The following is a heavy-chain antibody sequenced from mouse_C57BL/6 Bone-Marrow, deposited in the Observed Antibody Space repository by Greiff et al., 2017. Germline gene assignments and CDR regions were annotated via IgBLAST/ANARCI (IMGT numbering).Heavy chain of an antibody. J-gene: IGHJ4*01. CDR3: AGRYDSDFCAMDY. CDR1: GYTFTSYW. Sequence: QVQLQQPGAELVKPGASVKMSCKASGYTFTSYWITWVKQRPGQGLEWIGDIYPGSGSTNYNEKFKSKATLTVDTSSSTAYMQLSSLTSEDSAVYYCAGRYDSDFCAMDYWGQGTSVTVSS. CDR2: IYPGSGST. D-gene: IGHD2-14*01. V-gene: IGHV1-55*01.